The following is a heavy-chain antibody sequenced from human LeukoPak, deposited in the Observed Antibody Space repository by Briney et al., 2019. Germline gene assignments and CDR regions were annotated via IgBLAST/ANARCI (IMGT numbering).Heavy chain of an antibody. Sequence: GGSLRLSFAASGFIFSTYSMNWVRQAPGKGLEWVSYISSSSGTMYYADSVKGRFTISRDNAKNSLYLQMNSLRVEDTAVYYCARALYYSDGSGYPYWGQGTLVTVSS. J-gene: IGHJ4*02. CDR3: ARALYYSDGSGYPY. D-gene: IGHD3-22*01. CDR2: ISSSSGTM. V-gene: IGHV3-48*04. CDR1: GFIFSTYS.